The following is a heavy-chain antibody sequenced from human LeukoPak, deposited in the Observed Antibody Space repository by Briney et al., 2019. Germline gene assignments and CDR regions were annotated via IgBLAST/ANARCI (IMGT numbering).Heavy chain of an antibody. J-gene: IGHJ6*03. V-gene: IGHV4-39*01. D-gene: IGHD3-16*02. Sequence: SETLSLTCTVSGGSISSSSYYWGWVRQPPGKGLEWIGNIYYSGSTYYNPSLKSRVTISVDTSKNQFSLKLSSVTAADTAVYYCARVVYDYVWGSYRYYYYYYMDVWGKGTTVTISS. CDR1: GGSISSSSYY. CDR2: IYYSGST. CDR3: ARVVYDYVWGSYRYYYYYYMDV.